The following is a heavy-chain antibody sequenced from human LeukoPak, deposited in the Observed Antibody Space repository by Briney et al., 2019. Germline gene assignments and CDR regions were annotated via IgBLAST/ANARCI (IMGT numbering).Heavy chain of an antibody. Sequence: WETLSLTCTVSGGSISNSSYYWGWIRQPPGKGLEWIGSFYYSGSTYYNPFLKSRVTISVDTSKNQFYLKLSSVTAADTAVYYCAIQHIEVVTAIPTFDIWGQGTMVTVSS. CDR1: GGSISNSSYY. D-gene: IGHD2-21*02. CDR2: FYYSGST. J-gene: IGHJ3*02. CDR3: AIQHIEVVTAIPTFDI. V-gene: IGHV4-39*01.